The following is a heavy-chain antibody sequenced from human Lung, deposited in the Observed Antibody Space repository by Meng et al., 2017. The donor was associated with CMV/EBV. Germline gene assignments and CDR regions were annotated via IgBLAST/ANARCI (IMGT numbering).Heavy chain of an antibody. CDR1: GFSFNTYT. CDR3: ARDLGYCSRTSCYMFYFDY. J-gene: IGHJ4*02. CDR2: VSDGGDYV. V-gene: IGHV3-21*01. Sequence: GESLKISCAASGFSFNTYTLNWVRQAPGKGLEWVSSVSDGGDYVYYADSEKGRFTISRDNAGNSLCLQMNSLRAEDTAVDYRARDLGYCSRTSCYMFYFDYWGQGTLVTVSS. D-gene: IGHD2-2*02.